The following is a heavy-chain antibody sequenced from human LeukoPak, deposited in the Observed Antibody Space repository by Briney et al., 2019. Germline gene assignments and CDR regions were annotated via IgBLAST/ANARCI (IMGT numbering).Heavy chain of an antibody. CDR3: ARVGVVVVVAAPDY. V-gene: IGHV1-18*01. CDR1: GYTFTSYG. J-gene: IGHJ4*02. CDR2: ISAYNGNT. Sequence: ASVKVSCKASGYTFTSYGVSWVRQAPGQGLEWMGWISAYNGNTNYAQKLQGRVTMTTDTSTSTAYMELRSLGSDDTAVYYCARVGVVVVVAAPDYWGQGTLVTVSS. D-gene: IGHD2-15*01.